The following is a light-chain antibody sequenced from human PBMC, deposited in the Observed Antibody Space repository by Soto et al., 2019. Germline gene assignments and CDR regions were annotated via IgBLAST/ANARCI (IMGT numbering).Light chain of an antibody. CDR1: QNINTW. V-gene: IGKV1-5*01. CDR2: DAS. Sequence: DIQMTQSPSNLAASVGDRVTITCRASQNINTWLAWYQQKAGKAPKVLIYDASTLESGVPSRFSGSGSGTEFPLTITSLQPDDFGTYYCQQFDGNFGPGTKVEFK. J-gene: IGKJ3*01. CDR3: QQFDGN.